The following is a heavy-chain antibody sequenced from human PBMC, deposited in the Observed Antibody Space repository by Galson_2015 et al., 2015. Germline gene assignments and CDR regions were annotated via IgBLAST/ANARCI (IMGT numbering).Heavy chain of an antibody. D-gene: IGHD5-18*01. J-gene: IGHJ4*02. CDR1: GFTFSSYW. CDR3: ARGDADTAMYFDY. V-gene: IGHV3-7*03. Sequence: SLRLSCAASGFTFSSYWMSWVRQAPGKGLEWVANIKQDGSEKYYVDSVKGRFTISRDNAKNSLYLQMNSLRAEDTAVYYCARGDADTAMYFDYWDQGTLVTVSS. CDR2: IKQDGSEK.